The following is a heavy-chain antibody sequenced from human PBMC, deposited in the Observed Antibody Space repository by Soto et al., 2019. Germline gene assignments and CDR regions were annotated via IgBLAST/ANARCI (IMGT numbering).Heavy chain of an antibody. CDR1: GGSISNGYYY. V-gene: IGHV4-31*03. CDR2: IYHSGRT. CDR3: ARWVEVSLDYFDS. D-gene: IGHD2-15*01. J-gene: IGHJ4*02. Sequence: QVQLQESGPGLVKPSETLSLTCTVSGGSISNGYYYWSWVRQNPGKGLEWIGHIYHSGRTYYNPSLKSRVTISVGTSKNQFSLNLSSVTAADTAVYYCARWVEVSLDYFDSWGQGTPVTVSS.